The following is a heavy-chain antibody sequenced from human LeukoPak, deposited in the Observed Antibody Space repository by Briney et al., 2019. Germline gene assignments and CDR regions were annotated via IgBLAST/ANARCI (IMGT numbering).Heavy chain of an antibody. Sequence: SQTLSLTCTVSGGSISSVNYYWSWIRQPAGKGLEWIGRIYTSGSINYNPSLKSRVTISVDTSKNQFSLKLTSVTAAHTAVYYCARDLRHYDFWSGYYTDAFDIWGQGTMVTVSS. V-gene: IGHV4-61*02. CDR2: IYTSGSI. J-gene: IGHJ3*02. D-gene: IGHD3-3*01. CDR1: GGSISSVNYY. CDR3: ARDLRHYDFWSGYYTDAFDI.